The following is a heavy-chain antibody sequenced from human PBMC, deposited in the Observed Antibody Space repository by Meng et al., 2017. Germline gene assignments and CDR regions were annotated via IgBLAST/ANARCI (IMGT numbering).Heavy chain of an antibody. CDR1: GFTFSSYA. CDR3: ARDKDGGFGEN. Sequence: GGSLRLSCAASGFTFSSYAMSWVRQAPGKGLEWVSAISGSGGSTYYADSVKGRFTISRDNSKNTLYLQMNSLRAEDTAVYYCARDKDGGFGENWGQGTLVTVSS. D-gene: IGHD3-10*01. V-gene: IGHV3-23*01. J-gene: IGHJ4*02. CDR2: ISGSGGST.